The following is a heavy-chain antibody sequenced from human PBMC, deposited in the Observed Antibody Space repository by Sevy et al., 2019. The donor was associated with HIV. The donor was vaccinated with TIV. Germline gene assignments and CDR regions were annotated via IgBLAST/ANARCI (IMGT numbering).Heavy chain of an antibody. Sequence: GSLRLSCAASGFTFSSYEMNWVRQAPGKGLEWVSYISNSGTTISYSDSVKGRFTIFRDNARNSLYLQMNSLRAEDTAVYYCARDLPPSATTVAHFDCWGQGTLVTVSS. CDR3: ARDLPPSATTVAHFDC. D-gene: IGHD4-17*01. J-gene: IGHJ4*02. CDR2: ISNSGTTI. V-gene: IGHV3-48*03. CDR1: GFTFSSYE.